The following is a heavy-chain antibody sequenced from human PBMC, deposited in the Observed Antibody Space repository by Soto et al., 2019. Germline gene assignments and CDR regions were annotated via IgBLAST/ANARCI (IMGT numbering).Heavy chain of an antibody. CDR2: ISAYNGNT. J-gene: IGHJ4*02. CDR1: GYTFTSYG. CDR3: ARGDRPVIVATTSVDY. D-gene: IGHD5-12*01. V-gene: IGHV1-18*01. Sequence: QVKLVQSGAEVKKPGASVKVSCKASGYTFTSYGISWVRQAPGQGREWMGWISAYNGNTNYAQKLQGRVTMTTDTSTSTAYMELRSLRSDDTAVYYCARGDRPVIVATTSVDYWGQGTLVTVSS.